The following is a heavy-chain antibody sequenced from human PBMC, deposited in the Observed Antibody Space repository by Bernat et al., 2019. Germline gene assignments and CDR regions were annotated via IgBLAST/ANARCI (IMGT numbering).Heavy chain of an antibody. Sequence: QLQLQESGPGLVKPSETLSLTCTVSGGSISSSSYYWGWIRQPPGKGLEWIGSIYYSGSTYYNPSLKSRVTISVETSKNQFSLKLSSVTAADTAVYYCARQGSFQVPAAIWELWFDNYGMDVWGQGTTVTVSS. V-gene: IGHV4-39*01. CDR3: ARQGSFQVPAAIWELWFDNYGMDV. D-gene: IGHD2-2*01. J-gene: IGHJ6*02. CDR2: IYYSGST. CDR1: GGSISSSSYY.